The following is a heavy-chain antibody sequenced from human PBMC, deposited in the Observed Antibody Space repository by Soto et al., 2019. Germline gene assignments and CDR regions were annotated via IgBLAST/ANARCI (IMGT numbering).Heavy chain of an antibody. CDR1: GFTFSSYS. J-gene: IGHJ4*02. CDR2: ISSSSSYI. V-gene: IGHV3-21*01. D-gene: IGHD3-22*01. CDR3: ARSYYDRSGYYPFDY. Sequence: GGSLRLSCAASGFTFSSYSMNWVRQAPGKGLEWVSSISSSSSYIYYADSVKGRFTISRDNAKNSLYLQMNSLRAEDTAVYYCARSYYDRSGYYPFDYWGQGTLVTVSS.